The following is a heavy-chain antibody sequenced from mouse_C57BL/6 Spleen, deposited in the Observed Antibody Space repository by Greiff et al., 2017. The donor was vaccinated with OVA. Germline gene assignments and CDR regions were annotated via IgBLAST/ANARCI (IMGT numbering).Heavy chain of an antibody. V-gene: IGHV5-4*01. D-gene: IGHD1-1*01. Sequence: DVMLVESGGGLVKPGGSLKLSCAASGFTFSSYAMSWVRQTPEKRLEWVATISDGGSYTYYPDNVKGRFTISRDNAKNNLYLQMSHLKSEDTAMYYCARDETTVVARGFDYWGQGTTLTVSS. CDR1: GFTFSSYA. J-gene: IGHJ2*01. CDR2: ISDGGSYT. CDR3: ARDETTVVARGFDY.